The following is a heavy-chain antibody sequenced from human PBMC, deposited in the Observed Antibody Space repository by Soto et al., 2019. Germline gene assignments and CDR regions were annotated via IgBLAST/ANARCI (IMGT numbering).Heavy chain of an antibody. CDR2: IDPSDSYT. Sequence: EVQLVQSGAEVKKPGESLRISCKGSGYSFTSYWISWVRQMPGKGLEWMGRIDPSDSYTNYSPSFQGHVTISADKSISTAYLQWSSLKASDTAMYYCARVPLNRPTYSYGGMYYWGQGTLVTVSS. CDR3: ARVPLNRPTYSYGGMYY. D-gene: IGHD5-18*01. J-gene: IGHJ4*02. V-gene: IGHV5-10-1*03. CDR1: GYSFTSYW.